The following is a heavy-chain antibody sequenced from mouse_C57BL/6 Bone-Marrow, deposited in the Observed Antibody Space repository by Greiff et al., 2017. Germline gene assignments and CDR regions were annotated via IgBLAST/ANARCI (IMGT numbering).Heavy chain of an antibody. CDR3: ARSYGYFYAMDY. V-gene: IGHV1-69*01. Sequence: QVQLQQPGAELVMPGASVKLSCKASGYTFTSYWMHWVKQRPGQGLEWIGEIDPSDSYTNYNQKFKGKSTLTVDKSSSTAYMQLSSLTSEDSAVDYCARSYGYFYAMDYWGQGTSVTVSS. CDR2: IDPSDSYT. CDR1: GYTFTSYW. D-gene: IGHD2-2*01. J-gene: IGHJ4*01.